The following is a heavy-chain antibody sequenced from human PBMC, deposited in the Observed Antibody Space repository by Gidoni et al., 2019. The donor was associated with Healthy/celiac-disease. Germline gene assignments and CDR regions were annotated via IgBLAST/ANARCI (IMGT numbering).Heavy chain of an antibody. Sequence: QVQLVESGGGVVQPGRSLRLSGAASGFTFSSYGMHWVRQAPGKGLEWVAVISYDGSNKYYADSVKGRFTISRDNSKNTLYLQMNSLRAEDTAVYYCAKDHYYGSGSYSYYYY. CDR3: AKDHYYGSGSYSYYYY. V-gene: IGHV3-30*18. CDR2: ISYDGSNK. D-gene: IGHD3-10*01. CDR1: GFTFSSYG. J-gene: IGHJ6*03.